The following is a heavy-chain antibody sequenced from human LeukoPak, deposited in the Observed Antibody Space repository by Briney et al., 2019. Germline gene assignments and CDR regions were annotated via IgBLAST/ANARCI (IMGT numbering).Heavy chain of an antibody. CDR2: IYHSGST. J-gene: IGHJ4*02. CDR3: ARGHDYGDPFDY. D-gene: IGHD4-17*01. V-gene: IGHV4-30-2*01. Sequence: SQTLSLTCAVSGGSISSGGYSWSWIRQPPGKGLEWIGYIYHSGSTYYNPSLKSRVTISVDRSKNQFSLKPSSVTAADTAVYYCARGHDYGDPFDYWGQGTLVTVSS. CDR1: GGSISSGGYS.